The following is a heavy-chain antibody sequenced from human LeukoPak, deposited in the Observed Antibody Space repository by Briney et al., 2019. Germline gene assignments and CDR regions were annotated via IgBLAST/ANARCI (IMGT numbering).Heavy chain of an antibody. J-gene: IGHJ4*02. Sequence: GGSLRLSCAASGFTFSSYWMHWVRQAPGKGLVWGSRINSDGSSTSYADSVKGRFTISRDNAKNTLYLQMNSLRAEDTAVYYCARPAEYCSSTSCYSGDFDYWGQGTLVTVSS. D-gene: IGHD2-2*01. CDR1: GFTFSSYW. CDR2: INSDGSST. V-gene: IGHV3-74*01. CDR3: ARPAEYCSSTSCYSGDFDY.